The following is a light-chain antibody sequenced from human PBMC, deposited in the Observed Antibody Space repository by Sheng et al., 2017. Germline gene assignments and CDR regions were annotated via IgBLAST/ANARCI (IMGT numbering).Light chain of an antibody. CDR3: EVWDSSSDHPV. CDR1: NIESQS. J-gene: IGLJ2*01. CDR2: DDS. Sequence: SYELTQPPSVSVAPGQTARITCGGNNIESQSVHWYQQRPGQAPALVLYDDSGRPSGIPERISGSTSGNTATLTISRVDAGDEADYYCEVWDSSSDHPVFGGGTKVTVL. V-gene: IGLV3-21*02.